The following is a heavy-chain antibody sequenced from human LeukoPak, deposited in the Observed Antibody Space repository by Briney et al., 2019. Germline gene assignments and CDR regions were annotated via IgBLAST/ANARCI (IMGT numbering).Heavy chain of an antibody. CDR1: GYTPTGYY. Sequence: ASVKVSCKASGYTPTGYYMHWVRQAPGQGLEWMGRINANSGGTNYAQKFQGRVTMTRDTSISTAYMELSRLRSDDTAVYYCARTPIVVVPAAIPTGYYYYYGMDVWGQGTTVTVSS. CDR3: ARTPIVVVPAAIPTGYYYYYGMDV. J-gene: IGHJ6*02. D-gene: IGHD2-2*02. CDR2: INANSGGT. V-gene: IGHV1-2*06.